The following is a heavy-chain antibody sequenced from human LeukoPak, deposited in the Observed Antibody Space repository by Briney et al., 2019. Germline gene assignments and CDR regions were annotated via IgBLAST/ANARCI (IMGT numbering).Heavy chain of an antibody. J-gene: IGHJ4*02. Sequence: GGSLRLSCAASGFTFSSYAMHWVRQAPGKGLEWVAVISSDGSTKYYADSVKGRFTISRDNSKNTLYLQVNSLRAEETAVYYCARVSIFGVVIPPDFWGQGTLVTVSS. D-gene: IGHD3-3*02. CDR2: ISSDGSTK. V-gene: IGHV3-30*01. CDR3: ARVSIFGVVIPPDF. CDR1: GFTFSSYA.